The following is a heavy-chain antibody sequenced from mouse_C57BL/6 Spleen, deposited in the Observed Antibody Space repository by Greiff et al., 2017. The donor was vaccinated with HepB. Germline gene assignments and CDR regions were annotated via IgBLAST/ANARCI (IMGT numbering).Heavy chain of an antibody. CDR2: ISSGGSYT. CDR3: ARPPYYGSSYDAMDY. J-gene: IGHJ4*01. V-gene: IGHV5-6*01. D-gene: IGHD1-1*01. Sequence: EVQLVESGGDLVKPGGSLKLSCAASGFTFSSYGMSWVRQTPDKRLEWVATISSGGSYTYYPDSVKGRFTISRDNAKNTLYLQMSSLKSEDTAMYYCARPPYYGSSYDAMDYWGQGTSVTVSS. CDR1: GFTFSSYG.